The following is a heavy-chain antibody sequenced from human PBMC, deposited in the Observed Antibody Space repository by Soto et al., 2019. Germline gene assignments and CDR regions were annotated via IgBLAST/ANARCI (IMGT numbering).Heavy chain of an antibody. CDR3: ARARGGDSGDYASLFDR. CDR1: GGSISSGDYY. Sequence: SETLSLTCTVSGGSISSGDYYWSWIRQPPGKGLEWIGYIYYSGSTYYNPSLKSRVTISVDTSKNQFSLKLSSVTAADTAVYYCARARGGDSGDYASLFDRWGQGNLVTVSS. V-gene: IGHV4-30-4*01. CDR2: IYYSGST. J-gene: IGHJ5*02. D-gene: IGHD4-17*01.